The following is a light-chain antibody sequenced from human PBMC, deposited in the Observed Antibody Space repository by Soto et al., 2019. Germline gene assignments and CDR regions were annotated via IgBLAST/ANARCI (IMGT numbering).Light chain of an antibody. Sequence: DIQLTQSPSTLSASIGDRVTITCRASQSSSKYLGWCQQKPGKAPKNLIYDASSLESGVPSRFSGSGSGTEFTLTISRLQPDEFATYYCQQYNSYSVTFGQGTKVEIK. CDR1: QSSSKY. CDR3: QQYNSYSVT. V-gene: IGKV1-5*01. CDR2: DAS. J-gene: IGKJ1*01.